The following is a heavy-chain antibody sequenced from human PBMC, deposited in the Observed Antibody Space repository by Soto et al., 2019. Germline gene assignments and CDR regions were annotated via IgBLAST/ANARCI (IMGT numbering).Heavy chain of an antibody. CDR3: AARPVSTLGPLDY. V-gene: IGHV3-23*01. J-gene: IGHJ4*02. CDR1: GFTVSSYA. D-gene: IGHD7-27*01. CDR2: ISGGDGNT. Sequence: QPGGSLRLSCAASGFTVSSYAMSWVRQAPGKGLEWVSGISGGDGNTYYADSVKGRFAISRDNSKNTLYLQMNSLGVEDTAVYYCAARPVSTLGPLDYWGQGILVTVSS.